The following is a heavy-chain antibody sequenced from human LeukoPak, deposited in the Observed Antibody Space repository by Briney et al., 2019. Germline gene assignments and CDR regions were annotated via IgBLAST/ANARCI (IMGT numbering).Heavy chain of an antibody. CDR2: INPNSGGT. CDR1: GYTFTGYY. Sequence: ASVKVSCKASGYTFTGYYMHWVRQAPGQGLEWMGWINPNSGGTNYAQKFQGRVTMTRDTSISTAYMELSRLRSDDTAVYYCAIRTTTYYDFWSGYYKEDWGQGTLVTVSS. J-gene: IGHJ4*02. V-gene: IGHV1-2*02. CDR3: AIRTTTYYDFWSGYYKED. D-gene: IGHD3-3*01.